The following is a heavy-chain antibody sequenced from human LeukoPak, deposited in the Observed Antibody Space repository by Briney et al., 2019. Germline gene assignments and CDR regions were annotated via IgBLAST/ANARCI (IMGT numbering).Heavy chain of an antibody. Sequence: SETLSLTCTVSGGSISSSSYYWGWIRQPPGKGLEWIGSIYHSGSTYYNPSLKSRVTISVDTSKNQFSLKLSSVTAADTAVYYCARDWGSSGWYPIYYFDYWGQGTLVTVSS. J-gene: IGHJ4*02. V-gene: IGHV4-39*07. CDR2: IYHSGST. D-gene: IGHD6-19*01. CDR3: ARDWGSSGWYPIYYFDY. CDR1: GGSISSSSYY.